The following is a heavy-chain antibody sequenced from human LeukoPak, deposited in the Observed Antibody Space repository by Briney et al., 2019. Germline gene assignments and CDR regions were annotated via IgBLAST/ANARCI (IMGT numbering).Heavy chain of an antibody. V-gene: IGHV5-51*01. D-gene: IGHD3-3*01. CDR1: GYSFISYW. CDR2: IYPGDSDT. Sequence: GESLKISCKGSGYSFISYWIGWVRQMPGKGLEWMGIIYPGDSDTRYSPSFQGQVTISADKSISTAYLQWSSLKASDTAMYYCARPARYDYDFWSGYWSWFDPWGQGTLVTVSS. J-gene: IGHJ5*02. CDR3: ARPARYDYDFWSGYWSWFDP.